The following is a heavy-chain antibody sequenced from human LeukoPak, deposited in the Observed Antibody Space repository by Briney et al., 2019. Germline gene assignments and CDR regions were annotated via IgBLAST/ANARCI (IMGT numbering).Heavy chain of an antibody. CDR2: IYPTGNT. J-gene: IGHJ6*03. D-gene: IGHD3-22*01. CDR1: GGAIISYY. Sequence: SETLSLTCSVSGGAIISYYWSWIHQPPGKGPEWIGRIYPTGNTDYNPSLKTRVTMSTDLSKKQFSLRLRSVTAADTAVYYCARLKFYDSTGYSPGYYMDVWGKGTAVTLSS. CDR3: ARLKFYDSTGYSPGYYMDV. V-gene: IGHV4-4*07.